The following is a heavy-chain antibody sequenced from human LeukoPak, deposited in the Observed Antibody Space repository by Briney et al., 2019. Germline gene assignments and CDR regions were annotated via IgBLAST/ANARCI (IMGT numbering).Heavy chain of an antibody. D-gene: IGHD1-1*01. J-gene: IGHJ3*02. V-gene: IGHV3-13*01. Sequence: PGGSLRLSCAASGFTFSRHDMHWVRQPTGKGLEWVSAIGTAGGSYYPGSVKGRFTISRENAKNSLYLQMNSLRAGDTAVYYCARAATGFDAFDIWGQGTWSPSLQ. CDR1: GFTFSRHD. CDR3: ARAATGFDAFDI. CDR2: IGTAGGS.